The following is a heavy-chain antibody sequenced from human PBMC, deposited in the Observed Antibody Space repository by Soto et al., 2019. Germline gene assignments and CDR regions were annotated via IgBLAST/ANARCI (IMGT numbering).Heavy chain of an antibody. D-gene: IGHD3-10*02. CDR1: GFTFDDYG. CDR3: ARVGSRLFGYYYYGMDV. J-gene: IGHJ6*02. V-gene: IGHV3-20*04. Sequence: GGSLRPSCGAAGFTFDDYGMSWVRQAPGKGLEWVSGINWNGGSTGYADSVKGRFTISRDNAKNSLYLQMNSLRAEDTALYYCARVGSRLFGYYYYGMDVWGQGTTVTVSS. CDR2: INWNGGST.